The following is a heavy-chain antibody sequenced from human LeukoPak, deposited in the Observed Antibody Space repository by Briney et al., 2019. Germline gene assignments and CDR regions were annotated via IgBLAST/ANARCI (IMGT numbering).Heavy chain of an antibody. Sequence: TGGSLRLSCAASGFTFSRYAMNWVRQAPGKGLEWVSGISDSGGSTYYADSVKGRFTISRDNSKNTLYLQMNILRADDTAVYFGAICYRSTSCYAGLNVWGQGTLVTVSS. D-gene: IGHD2-2*01. V-gene: IGHV3-23*01. CDR2: ISDSGGST. J-gene: IGHJ4*02. CDR1: GFTFSRYA. CDR3: AICYRSTSCYAGLNV.